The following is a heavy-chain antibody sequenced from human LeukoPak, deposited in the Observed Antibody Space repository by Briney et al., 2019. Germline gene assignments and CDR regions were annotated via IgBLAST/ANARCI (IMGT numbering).Heavy chain of an antibody. CDR3: AKGSVTTFGAAVY. J-gene: IGHJ4*02. V-gene: IGHV3-33*06. D-gene: IGHD4-17*01. CDR2: IWYDGSNK. CDR1: GFTFSSYG. Sequence: GGSLRLSCAASGFTFSSYGMHWVRQAPSKGLEWVAVIWYDGSNKYYADSVKGRFTISRDNSKNTLYLQMNSLRAEDTAVYYCAKGSVTTFGAAVYWGQGTLVTVSS.